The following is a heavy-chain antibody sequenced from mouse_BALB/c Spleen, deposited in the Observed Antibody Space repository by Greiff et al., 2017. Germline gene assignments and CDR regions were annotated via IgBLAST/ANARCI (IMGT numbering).Heavy chain of an antibody. CDR3: SSDYYVYYFDY. CDR1: GYTFTSYY. D-gene: IGHD1-1*01. J-gene: IGHJ2*01. CDR2: IYPGDGST. V-gene: IGHV1S56*01. Sequence: VQLEESGPELVKPGASVKMSCKASGYTFTSYYIHWVKQRPGQGLEWIGWIYPGDGSTKYNEKFKGKTTLTADKSSSTAYMLLSSLTSEDSVIYFCSSDYYVYYFDYWGQGTTLTVSS.